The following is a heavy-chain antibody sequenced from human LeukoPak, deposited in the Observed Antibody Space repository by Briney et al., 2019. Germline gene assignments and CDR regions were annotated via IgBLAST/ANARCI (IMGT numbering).Heavy chain of an antibody. J-gene: IGHJ6*02. CDR2: INPSGGST. Sequence: ASVKVSCKASGYTFTSYYMHWVRQAPGQGLEWMGIINPSGGSTSYAQKFQGRVTMTRDTSTSTVYMELSSLRSEDTAVYYCASGGIAVAAGYYYYGMDVWGQGTTVTVSS. D-gene: IGHD6-19*01. CDR3: ASGGIAVAAGYYYYGMDV. V-gene: IGHV1-46*01. CDR1: GYTFTSYY.